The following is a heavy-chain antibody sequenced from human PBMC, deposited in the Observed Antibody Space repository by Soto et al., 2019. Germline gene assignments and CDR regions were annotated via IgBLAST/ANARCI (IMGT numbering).Heavy chain of an antibody. CDR3: ARQFRDGYNAHGF. D-gene: IGHD5-12*01. CDR1: GGSFSSYY. V-gene: IGHV4-59*08. CDR2: IYYSGST. Sequence: QVQLQESGPGLVKPSETLSLTCTVSGGSFSSYYWSWIRQPPGKGLEWIGYIYYSGSTNYNPSLKSRVTTSVDTSKHQYSLKLSSVTAADTAFYYCARQFRDGYNAHGFWGQGTLVTVSP. J-gene: IGHJ4*02.